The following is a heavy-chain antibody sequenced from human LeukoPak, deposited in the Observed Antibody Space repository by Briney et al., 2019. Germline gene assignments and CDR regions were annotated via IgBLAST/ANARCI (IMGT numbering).Heavy chain of an antibody. V-gene: IGHV1-46*01. CDR3: ARDRPGVRGVIDY. CDR1: GGTFSSYA. CDR2: INPSGGST. J-gene: IGHJ4*02. D-gene: IGHD3-10*01. Sequence: ASVKVSCKASGGTFSSYAISWVRQAPGQGLEWMGIINPSGGSTSYAQKFQGRVAMTRDTSTSTVYMELSSLRSEDTAVYYCARDRPGVRGVIDYWGQGTLVTVSS.